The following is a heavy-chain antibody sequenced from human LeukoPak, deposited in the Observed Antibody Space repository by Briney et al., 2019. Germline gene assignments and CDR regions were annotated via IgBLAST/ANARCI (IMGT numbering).Heavy chain of an antibody. CDR1: GGSINRDHYY. D-gene: IGHD3-22*01. J-gene: IGHJ3*01. CDR2: IYYTGKI. Sequence: SETLSLTCIVSGGSINRDHYYWAWIRQPPGKGLEWIGTIYYTGKIYYNPSLKSRLTMSVDTSKNQFSLTLSSVIAADTAVYYCARTLYYYDSRGYYVADSFDFWGHGTMVAVSS. V-gene: IGHV4-39*01. CDR3: ARTLYYYDSRGYYVADSFDF.